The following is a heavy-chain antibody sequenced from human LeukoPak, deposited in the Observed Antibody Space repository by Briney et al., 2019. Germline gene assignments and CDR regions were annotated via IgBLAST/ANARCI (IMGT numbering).Heavy chain of an antibody. CDR3: ARHGTPSDAFDI. J-gene: IGHJ3*02. V-gene: IGHV5-10-1*01. Sequence: GESLLISCKGSGSIFTSYWISWVRQMPGKGLEWMGRIDPSDSYTNYSPSFQGHVTISADKSISTAYLQWSSLKASDTAMYYCARHGTPSDAFDIWGQGTMVTVSS. CDR1: GSIFTSYW. D-gene: IGHD5-24*01. CDR2: IDPSDSYT.